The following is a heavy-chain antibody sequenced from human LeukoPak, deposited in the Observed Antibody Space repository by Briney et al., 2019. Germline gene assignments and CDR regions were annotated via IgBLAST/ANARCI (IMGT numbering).Heavy chain of an antibody. J-gene: IGHJ6*02. V-gene: IGHV4-4*02. CDR2: IYHSGSI. Sequence: SGTLSLTCAVSGASISSTKWWTWVRQAPGKGLEWIGEIYHSGSINYNPSLKSRVTISVDTSNSQFSLRLTSVTAADTAVYYCAKDHPGWWVWGRGTTVTVSS. CDR3: AKDHPGWWV. CDR1: GASISSTKW. D-gene: IGHD2-15*01.